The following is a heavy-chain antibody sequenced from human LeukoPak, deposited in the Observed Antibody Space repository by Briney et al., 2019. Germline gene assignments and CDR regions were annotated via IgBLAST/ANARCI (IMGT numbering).Heavy chain of an antibody. D-gene: IGHD3-9*01. J-gene: IGHJ2*01. Sequence: PSETLSLTCAVSGGSISSGGYSWSWIRQPPGKGLEWIGYIYHSGSTYYNPSLKSRVTMSVDRSKNQFSLKLSSVTAADTAVYYCARLVLTGYYNAASWYFDLWGRGTLVTVSS. CDR3: ARLVLTGYYNAASWYFDL. CDR1: GGSISSGGYS. V-gene: IGHV4-30-2*01. CDR2: IYHSGST.